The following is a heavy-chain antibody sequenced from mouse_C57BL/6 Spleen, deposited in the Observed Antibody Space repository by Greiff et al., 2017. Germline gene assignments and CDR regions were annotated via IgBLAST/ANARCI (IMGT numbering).Heavy chain of an antibody. J-gene: IGHJ2*01. D-gene: IGHD4-1*01. CDR1: GYTFTSYW. V-gene: IGHV1-52*01. CDR2: IDPSDSET. CDR3: ARYLGGFDY. Sequence: LQESGAELVRPGSSVKLSCKASGYTFTSYWMHWVKQRPIQGLEWIGKIDPSDSETHYNQKFKDKATLTVDKSSSTAYMQLSSLTSEDSAVYYCARYLGGFDYWGQGTTLTVSS.